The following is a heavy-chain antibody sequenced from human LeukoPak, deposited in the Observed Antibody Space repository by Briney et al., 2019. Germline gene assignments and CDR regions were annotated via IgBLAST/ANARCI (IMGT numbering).Heavy chain of an antibody. CDR3: ARDHYYDSSGHDDY. J-gene: IGHJ4*02. CDR2: IKQDGSEK. Sequence: GGSLRLSCAASGFTFSSYWMSWVRQAPGKGLEWVANIKQDGSEKYYVDSVKGRFTISRDNAKNSLYLQMNSLRAEDTAVYYCARDHYYDSSGHDDYWGQGTLVTVSS. CDR1: GFTFSSYW. D-gene: IGHD3-22*01. V-gene: IGHV3-7*01.